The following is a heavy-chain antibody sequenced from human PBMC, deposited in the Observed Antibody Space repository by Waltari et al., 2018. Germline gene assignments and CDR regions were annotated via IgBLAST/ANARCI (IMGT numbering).Heavy chain of an antibody. V-gene: IGHV3-7*01. J-gene: IGHJ5*01. Sequence: EVQLVESGGGLVQPGGSLSLSCAASGFSFNTCWVDWVRQAPGKGREWVANKKQDGMERNHVDSVRGRFTISRDNTQNLLDLQMISLSAEDTAVYYCSVSLNSGGQGTLVTVSS. CDR2: KKQDGMER. CDR3: SVSLNS. CDR1: GFSFNTCW.